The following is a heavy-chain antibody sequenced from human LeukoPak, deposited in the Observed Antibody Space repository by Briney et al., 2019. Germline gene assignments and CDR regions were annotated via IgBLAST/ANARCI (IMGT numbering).Heavy chain of an antibody. V-gene: IGHV1-2*02. Sequence: ASVRVSCKPSGFSFTGYYVQWLPQAPGQGLEWVGWMYFNSGATRYAPKFQDRVTMTRDTSISTAYMELSRLRADDTAMYFCAREGSSGQDWYAFDVWGQETMVTVSS. CDR3: AREGSSGQDWYAFDV. J-gene: IGHJ3*01. D-gene: IGHD5-12*01. CDR2: MYFNSGAT. CDR1: GFSFTGYY.